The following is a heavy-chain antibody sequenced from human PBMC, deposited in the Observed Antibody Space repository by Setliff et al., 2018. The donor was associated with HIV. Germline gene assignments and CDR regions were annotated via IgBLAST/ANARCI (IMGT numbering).Heavy chain of an antibody. CDR1: GYTFTSYA. CDR3: ARQFSNSFDS. J-gene: IGHJ4*02. CDR2: INAGNGNT. V-gene: IGHV1-3*01. D-gene: IGHD7-27*01. Sequence: ASVKVSCKASGYTFTSYAMHWVRQAPGQRLEWMGWINAGNGNTRISQRFRGSVTMTRDRSINTAYMELSGLTSDDTAFYYCARQFSNSFDSWGQGTLVTVSS.